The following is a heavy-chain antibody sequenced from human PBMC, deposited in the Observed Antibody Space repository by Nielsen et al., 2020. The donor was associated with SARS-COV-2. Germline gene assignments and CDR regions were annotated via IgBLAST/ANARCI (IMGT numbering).Heavy chain of an antibody. CDR2: ISAHNGNT. CDR3: ARGTGEDY. V-gene: IGHV1-18*01. CDR1: GYTFTNYG. D-gene: IGHD3/OR15-3a*01. J-gene: IGHJ4*02. Sequence: ASVKVSCKASGYTFTNYGISWVRQAPAQGLEWMGWISAHNGNTKYVQKLQGRVTMTTDTSTSTAHMELRSLRSDDTAVYYCARGTGEDYWGQGTLVTVSS.